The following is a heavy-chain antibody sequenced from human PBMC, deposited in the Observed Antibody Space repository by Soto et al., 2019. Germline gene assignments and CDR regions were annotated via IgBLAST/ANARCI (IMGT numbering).Heavy chain of an antibody. Sequence: GASVKVSCKASGYTFTSYGISWVRQAPGQGLEWMGWISAYNGNTSYAQKLQGRVTMTTNTSTSTAYMELRSLRSDDTAVYYCARGRGYSGYDDAFDIWGQGTMVTVSS. CDR1: GYTFTSYG. CDR2: ISAYNGNT. V-gene: IGHV1-18*01. D-gene: IGHD5-12*01. CDR3: ARGRGYSGYDDAFDI. J-gene: IGHJ3*02.